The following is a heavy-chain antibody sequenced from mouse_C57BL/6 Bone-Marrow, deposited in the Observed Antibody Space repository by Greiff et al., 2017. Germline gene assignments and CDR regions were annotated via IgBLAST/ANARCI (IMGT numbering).Heavy chain of an antibody. CDR1: GFTFSNYW. Sequence: EVKVEESGGGLVQPGGSMKLSCVASGFTFSNYWMNWVRQSPEKGLEWVAQIRLKSDNYATHYAESVKGRFTISRDDSKNSVYLQMNNLRAEDTGIYYCTEGNYVGGYAMDYWGQGTSVTVSS. J-gene: IGHJ4*01. CDR3: TEGNYVGGYAMDY. D-gene: IGHD1-1*01. V-gene: IGHV6-3*01. CDR2: IRLKSDNYAT.